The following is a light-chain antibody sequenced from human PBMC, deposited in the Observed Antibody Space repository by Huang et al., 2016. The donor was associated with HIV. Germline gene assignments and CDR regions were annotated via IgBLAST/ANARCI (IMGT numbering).Light chain of an antibody. CDR1: QSISNY. Sequence: DIQMNQSTSSLSASVGDRVTITCRASQSISNYLNWYQQKPGKAPQLLIYSASSLQMGVPSMFIGSGSGTDFTLTISSLQPEDFATYYCQQSYTTPVTFGGGTKVEI. J-gene: IGKJ4*01. CDR3: QQSYTTPVT. CDR2: SAS. V-gene: IGKV1-39*01.